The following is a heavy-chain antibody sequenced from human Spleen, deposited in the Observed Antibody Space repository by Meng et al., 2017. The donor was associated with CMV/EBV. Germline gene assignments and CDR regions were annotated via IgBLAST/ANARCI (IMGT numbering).Heavy chain of an antibody. Sequence: SCAVSRVSVNSYWMHWVRQVPGKGPVWVARIDDQRGTKYADFVEGTLTISRGDLKNTLYLQINSLRVEDTAVYYCARSTSAKTDYWTWGQGTLVTVSS. CDR3: ARSTSAKTDYWT. CDR2: IDDQRGT. D-gene: IGHD4/OR15-4a*01. CDR1: RVSVNSYW. V-gene: IGHV3-74*01. J-gene: IGHJ1*01.